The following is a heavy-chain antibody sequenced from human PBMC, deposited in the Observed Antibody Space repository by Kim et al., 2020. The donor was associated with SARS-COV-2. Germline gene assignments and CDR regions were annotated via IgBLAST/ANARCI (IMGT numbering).Heavy chain of an antibody. D-gene: IGHD3-16*01. V-gene: IGHV3-74*01. CDR3: ARGYGGGGNFDY. J-gene: IGHJ4*02. Sequence: DSVRGRFTISRDNPKSTHYMQMNSLRVEETGVCYCARGYGGGGNFDYWGQGTLVTVSS.